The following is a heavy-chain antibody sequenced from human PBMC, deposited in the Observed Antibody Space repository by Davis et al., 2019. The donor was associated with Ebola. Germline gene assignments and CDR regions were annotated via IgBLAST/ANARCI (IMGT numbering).Heavy chain of an antibody. CDR1: GFTFSSHW. CDR3: AIGGGASWFHY. D-gene: IGHD2-2*01. J-gene: IGHJ4*02. V-gene: IGHV3-48*02. Sequence: GGSLRLSCAASGFTFSSHWMSWVRQAPGKGPEWLSYISSSSSPIYYADSVRGRFTTSRDNAKNLLFLEMNSLRDEDTAVYYCAIGGGASWFHYWGQGTLVTVSA. CDR2: ISSSSSPI.